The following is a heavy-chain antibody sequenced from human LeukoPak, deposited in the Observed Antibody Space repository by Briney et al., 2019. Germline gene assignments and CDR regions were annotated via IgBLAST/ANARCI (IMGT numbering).Heavy chain of an antibody. Sequence: SVKVSCKASGGTFSSYAISWVRQAPGQGLEWMGGILPIFGTANYAQKFQGRVTITADESTSTAYMELSSLRSEDTAVYYCARDRWVIVPAAIGDYYYYYYMDVWGKGTTVTVSS. J-gene: IGHJ6*03. CDR1: GGTFSSYA. V-gene: IGHV1-69*13. D-gene: IGHD2-2*02. CDR2: ILPIFGTA. CDR3: ARDRWVIVPAAIGDYYYYYYMDV.